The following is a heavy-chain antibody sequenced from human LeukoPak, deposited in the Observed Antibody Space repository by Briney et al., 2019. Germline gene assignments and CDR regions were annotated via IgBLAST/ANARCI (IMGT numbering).Heavy chain of an antibody. J-gene: IGHJ4*02. D-gene: IGHD5-24*01. CDR2: IGYDGSNK. CDR1: GFTFSSYG. V-gene: IGHV3-30*02. CDR3: AKDGYNYYIDY. Sequence: PGGSLRLSCGASGFTFSSYGIHWVRQAPGKGLEWVAFIGYDGSNKYYRDSVKGRFTISRDNSKNTLYLQMNSLRAEDTAVYYCAKDGYNYYIDYWGQGTLVTVSS.